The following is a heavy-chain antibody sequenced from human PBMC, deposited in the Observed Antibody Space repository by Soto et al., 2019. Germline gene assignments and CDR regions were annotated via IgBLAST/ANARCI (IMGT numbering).Heavy chain of an antibody. J-gene: IGHJ4*02. CDR2: IFYSGST. Sequence: PSETLSLTCTVSGGSISSGDYYWSWVRQPPGKGQEWIGYIFYSGSTYYNPSLKSRLTISVDTSKNQFSLKLISATAADTAVYYCARRYGGNLDYWGQGTLVTVSS. D-gene: IGHD1-1*01. CDR1: GGSISSGDYY. V-gene: IGHV4-30-4*01. CDR3: ARRYGGNLDY.